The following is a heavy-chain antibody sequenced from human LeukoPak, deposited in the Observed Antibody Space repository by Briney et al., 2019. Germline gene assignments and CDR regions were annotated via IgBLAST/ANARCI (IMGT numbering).Heavy chain of an antibody. Sequence: GESLKISCKGSGYSFTTYWIGWVRQMSGKGLEWMGIIYPGDSDTRYSPSFQGQVTISADKSISTAYLQWGSLKASDTAMYYCASGLQLAYFDYWGQGTLVTVSS. CDR2: IYPGDSDT. D-gene: IGHD6-13*01. CDR1: GYSFTTYW. V-gene: IGHV5-51*01. J-gene: IGHJ4*02. CDR3: ASGLQLAYFDY.